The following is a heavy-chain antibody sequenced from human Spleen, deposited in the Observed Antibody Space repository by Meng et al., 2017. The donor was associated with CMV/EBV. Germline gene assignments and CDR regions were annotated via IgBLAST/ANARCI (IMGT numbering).Heavy chain of an antibody. D-gene: IGHD3-3*01. CDR3: ARDRDTLVFGVITLSPGDY. Sequence: ASVKVSCKASGYTFTGYYMHWVRQAPGQGLEWMGWINPNSGGTNYAQKFQGRVTMTRDTSITSARMELTRLTSDDTAVYYCARDRDTLVFGVITLSPGDYWGQGTLVTVSS. J-gene: IGHJ4*02. CDR2: INPNSGGT. V-gene: IGHV1-2*02. CDR1: GYTFTGYY.